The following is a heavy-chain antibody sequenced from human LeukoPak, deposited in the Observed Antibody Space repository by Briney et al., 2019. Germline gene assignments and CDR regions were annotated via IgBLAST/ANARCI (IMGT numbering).Heavy chain of an antibody. J-gene: IGHJ4*02. CDR2: IYSGGST. V-gene: IGHV3-66*01. Sequence: PGGSLRLSCAASGFTVSSNYMSWVRQAPGKGLELVSVIYSGGSTYYADSVKGRFTISRDNSKNTLYLQMNSLRAEDTAVYYCASPVYSSGWQLFDYWGQGTLVTVSS. D-gene: IGHD6-19*01. CDR1: GFTVSSNY. CDR3: ASPVYSSGWQLFDY.